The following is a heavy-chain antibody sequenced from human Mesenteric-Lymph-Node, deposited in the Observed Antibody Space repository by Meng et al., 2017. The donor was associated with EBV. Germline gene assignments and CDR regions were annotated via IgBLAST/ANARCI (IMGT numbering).Heavy chain of an antibody. CDR2: VYYSGST. CDR1: GGSISSTSSY. Sequence: QLEWRQSGPGLWKPPRPLPPTCTVSGGSISSTSSYGGWLRQPPGKGLEWIGRVYYSGSTYYTPSLKSRVTISADTSKNQFSLKLNSLTAADTAVYYCARLLGGNYFNNWFDPWGQGTLVTVSS. V-gene: IGHV4-39*07. D-gene: IGHD5-24*01. CDR3: ARLLGGNYFNNWFDP. J-gene: IGHJ5*02.